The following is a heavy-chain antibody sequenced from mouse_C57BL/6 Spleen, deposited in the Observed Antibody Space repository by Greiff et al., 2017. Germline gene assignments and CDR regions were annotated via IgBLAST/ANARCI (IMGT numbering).Heavy chain of an antibody. Sequence: EVKLVESGGGLVQPKGSLKLSCAASGFSFNTYAMNWVRQAPGKGLEWVARIRSKSNNYATYYADSVKDRFTISRDDSESMLYLQMNNLKTEDTAMYYCVRGSYGYFDVWGTGTTVTVSS. J-gene: IGHJ1*03. V-gene: IGHV10-1*01. D-gene: IGHD1-1*01. CDR2: IRSKSNNYAT. CDR1: GFSFNTYA. CDR3: VRGSYGYFDV.